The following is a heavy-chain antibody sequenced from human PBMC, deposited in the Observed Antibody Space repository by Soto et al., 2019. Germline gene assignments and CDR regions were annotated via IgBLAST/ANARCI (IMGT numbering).Heavy chain of an antibody. CDR1: GFTFSSYA. V-gene: IGHV3-23*01. CDR2: ISGSGGST. CDR3: AKEGPNYDSSGYYYKSPKHDAFDI. D-gene: IGHD3-22*01. J-gene: IGHJ3*02. Sequence: GGSLRLSCAASGFTFSSYAMSWVRQAPGKGLEWVSAISGSGGSTYYADSVKGRFTISRDNSKNTLYLQMNSLRAEDTAVYYCAKEGPNYDSSGYYYKSPKHDAFDIWGQGTMVTVSS.